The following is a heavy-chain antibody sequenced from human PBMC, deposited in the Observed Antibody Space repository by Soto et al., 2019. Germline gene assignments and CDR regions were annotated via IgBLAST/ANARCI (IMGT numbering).Heavy chain of an antibody. CDR3: ARFGDFWSGYPQPKNWLDP. CDR2: INHSGST. J-gene: IGHJ5*02. Sequence: SETLSLTCAVYGGSFSGYYWSWIRQPPGKGLEWIGEINHSGSTNYNPSLKSRVTISVDTSKSQFSLKLSSVTAADTAVYYCARFGDFWSGYPQPKNWLDPCGQGTLVTVYS. D-gene: IGHD3-3*01. CDR1: GGSFSGYY. V-gene: IGHV4-34*01.